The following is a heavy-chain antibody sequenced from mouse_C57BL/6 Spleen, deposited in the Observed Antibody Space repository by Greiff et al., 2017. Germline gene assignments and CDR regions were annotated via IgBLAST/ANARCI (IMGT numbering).Heavy chain of an antibody. D-gene: IGHD3-3*01. V-gene: IGHV3-6*01. CDR1: GYSITSGYY. CDR3: ARGDGTFAY. Sequence: EVKLMESGPGLVKPSQSLSLTCSVTGYSITSGYYWNWIRQFPGNKLEWMGYISYDGSNNYNPSLKNRISITRDTSKNQFFLKLNSVTTEDTATYYCARGDGTFAYWGQGTLVTVSA. J-gene: IGHJ3*01. CDR2: ISYDGSN.